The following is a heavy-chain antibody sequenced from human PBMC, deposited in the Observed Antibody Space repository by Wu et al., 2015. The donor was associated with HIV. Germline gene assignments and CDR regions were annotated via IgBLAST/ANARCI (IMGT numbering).Heavy chain of an antibody. J-gene: IGHJ4*02. Sequence: QVQLVQSGAEVKKPGSSVKVSCKASGGTFSSYAISWVRQAPGQGLEWMGRIIPIFSTANYAQKFQGRVTITADESTSTAYMELSSLRSEDTAVYYCARSYSSGWYGPLYFDYWGQGTLVTVSS. CDR3: ARSYSSGWYGPLYFDY. V-gene: IGHV1-69*13. CDR2: IIPIFSTA. CDR1: GGTFSSYA. D-gene: IGHD6-19*01.